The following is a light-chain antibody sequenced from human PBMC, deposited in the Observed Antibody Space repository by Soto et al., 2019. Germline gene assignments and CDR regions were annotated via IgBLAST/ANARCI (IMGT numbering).Light chain of an antibody. CDR3: QSGSSTIT. CDR2: DAS. V-gene: IGKV3-11*01. J-gene: IGKJ5*01. Sequence: EIVLTQSPATLSLSPGETCTVSCRASQSVGGHLAWYQQRPGQAPRLLIHDASTRAIGIPDRLSGSGSGTDFTLSISRLEPEDFPVYYCQSGSSTITFGQGTRLEIK. CDR1: QSVGGH.